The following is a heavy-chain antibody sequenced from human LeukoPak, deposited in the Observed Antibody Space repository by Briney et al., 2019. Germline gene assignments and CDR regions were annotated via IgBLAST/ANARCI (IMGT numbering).Heavy chain of an antibody. Sequence: ASVKVSCKTSGYNFIDYYVYWVRQAPGQRLEWMGWINPNGGGTNYAQKLQGRVTMTTDTSTSTAYMELRSLRSDDTAVYYCARTVTTSQAHYYYYYMDVWGKGTTVTVSS. V-gene: IGHV1-2*02. CDR2: INPNGGGT. CDR1: GYNFIDYY. J-gene: IGHJ6*03. D-gene: IGHD4-11*01. CDR3: ARTVTTSQAHYYYYYMDV.